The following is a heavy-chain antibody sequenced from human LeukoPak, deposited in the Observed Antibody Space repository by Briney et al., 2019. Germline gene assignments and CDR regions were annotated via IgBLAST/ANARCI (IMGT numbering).Heavy chain of an antibody. V-gene: IGHV3-23*01. CDR3: AKEYGGNYYYGMDV. D-gene: IGHD4-23*01. J-gene: IGHJ6*02. Sequence: GGSLRLSCAASGFTFSNYAMSWVRQAPGKGLEWVSAISGSGGSTYYADSVKGRFTISRDNSKNTLYLQMNSLRAEDTAVYYCAKEYGGNYYYGMDVWGQGTTVTVSS. CDR2: ISGSGGST. CDR1: GFTFSNYA.